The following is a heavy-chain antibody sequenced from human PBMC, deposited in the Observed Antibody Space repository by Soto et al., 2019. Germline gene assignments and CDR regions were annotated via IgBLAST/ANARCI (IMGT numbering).Heavy chain of an antibody. CDR1: GGTFSSYT. CDR3: VLVQPRGFDY. Sequence: QVQLVHSGAEVKKPGSSVKVSCKASGGTFSSYTISWVRQAPGQGLEWMGRILPILGIANYAQKFQGRVTITADKSTSTAYMELSSLRSEDTAVYYCVLVQPRGFDYWGQGTLVTVSS. CDR2: ILPILGIA. J-gene: IGHJ4*02. V-gene: IGHV1-69*02.